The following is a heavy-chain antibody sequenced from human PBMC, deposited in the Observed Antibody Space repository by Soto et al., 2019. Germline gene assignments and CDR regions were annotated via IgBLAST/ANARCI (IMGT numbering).Heavy chain of an antibody. CDR1: GFSLSTSGVG. Sequence: QITLKESGPTLVKPTQTLTLTCIFSGFSLSTSGVGVAWIRQPPGKALEWLSLIYWDDDKRYSPFLKSRLTITQDTSKNQVVLTMTNMDPVDTATYYCAHKGGRGAGMDVWGQGTTVTVSS. J-gene: IGHJ6*02. V-gene: IGHV2-5*02. CDR3: AHKGGRGAGMDV. D-gene: IGHD2-15*01. CDR2: IYWDDDK.